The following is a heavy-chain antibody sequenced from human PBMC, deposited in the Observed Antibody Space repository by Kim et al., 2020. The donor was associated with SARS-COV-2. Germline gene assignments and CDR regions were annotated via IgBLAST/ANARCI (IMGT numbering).Heavy chain of an antibody. V-gene: IGHV1-46*01. CDR2: INPSGGST. Sequence: ASVKVSCKASGYTFTSYYMHWVRQAPGQGLEWMGIINPSGGSTSYAQKFQGRVTMTRDTSTSTVYMELSSLRSEDTAVYYCARDPRYCSGGSCYHGNGNWFDPWGQGTLVTVSS. CDR1: GYTFTSYY. D-gene: IGHD2-15*01. J-gene: IGHJ5*02. CDR3: ARDPRYCSGGSCYHGNGNWFDP.